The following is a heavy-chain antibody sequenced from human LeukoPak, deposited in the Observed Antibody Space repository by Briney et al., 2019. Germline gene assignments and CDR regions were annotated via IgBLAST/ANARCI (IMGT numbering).Heavy chain of an antibody. D-gene: IGHD2-8*02. J-gene: IGHJ3*02. CDR3: ARILADQNAFDI. CDR1: GGSISSYY. Sequence: SETLSLTCAVSGGSISSYYWSWIGQPPGKGLEWIGHIYYSGSTNYNPSLKSRVTISVDTSKNQVSLKVSSVTAADTAMFYCARILADQNAFDIWGQGTMVTVSS. CDR2: IYYSGST. V-gene: IGHV4-59*08.